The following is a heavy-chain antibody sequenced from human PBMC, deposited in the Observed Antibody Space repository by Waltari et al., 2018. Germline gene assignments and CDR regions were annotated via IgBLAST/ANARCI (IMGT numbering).Heavy chain of an antibody. V-gene: IGHV3-48*04. CDR1: GFTFNNYH. CDR3: ARELDHIKDDY. CDR2: IRSDSNVI. J-gene: IGHJ4*02. Sequence: EVQLVESGGGLVQPGGSLRLSCAVSGFTFNNYHMNWVRLAPGRGLELLSYIRSDSNVIYYADSVRCRFTVSRDNAKSSLFLQMNSLRAEDTAVYYCARELDHIKDDYWGQGTLVTVSS. D-gene: IGHD3-3*02.